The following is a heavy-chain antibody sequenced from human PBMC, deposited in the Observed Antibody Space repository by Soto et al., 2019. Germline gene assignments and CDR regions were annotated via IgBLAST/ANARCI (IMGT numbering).Heavy chain of an antibody. CDR3: ARARRNYYDSSGYGDAFDI. V-gene: IGHV4-31*03. J-gene: IGHJ3*02. Sequence: QVQLQESGPGLVKPSQTLSLTCTVSGGSISSGGYYWSWIRQHPGKGLEWIGYIYYSGSTYYNPSRKRRVTISVDTSKNQFSLKLSSVTAADTAVYYCARARRNYYDSSGYGDAFDIWGQGTMVTVSS. CDR1: GGSISSGGYY. D-gene: IGHD3-22*01. CDR2: IYYSGST.